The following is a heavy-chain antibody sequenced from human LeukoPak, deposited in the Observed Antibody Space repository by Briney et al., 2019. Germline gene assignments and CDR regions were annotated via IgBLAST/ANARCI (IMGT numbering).Heavy chain of an antibody. Sequence: GGSLRLSCAASGFTFSSYWMSWVRQAPGKGLKWVANIKQDGSEKYYVDSVKGRFTISRDNAKNSLYLQMNSLRAEDTAVYYCARAGITIFGVVIEILSFDYWGQGTLVTVSS. CDR3: ARAGITIFGVVIEILSFDY. CDR2: IKQDGSEK. J-gene: IGHJ4*02. V-gene: IGHV3-7*01. CDR1: GFTFSSYW. D-gene: IGHD3-3*01.